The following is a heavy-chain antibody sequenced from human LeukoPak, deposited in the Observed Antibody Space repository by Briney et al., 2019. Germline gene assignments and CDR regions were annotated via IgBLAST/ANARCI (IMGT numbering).Heavy chain of an antibody. V-gene: IGHV4-34*01. CDR2: IHHYGST. CDR3: AREISIYDFWSGPRRYYFDY. Sequence: SETLSLTCAVYGGSFSGYYWSRIRQTPEKGLEWIGEIHHYGSTNYNPSLKSRVTILIDTSKNQFSLKLSSVTAADTAVYYCAREISIYDFWSGPRRYYFDYWGQGTLVTVSS. D-gene: IGHD3-3*01. J-gene: IGHJ4*02. CDR1: GGSFSGYY.